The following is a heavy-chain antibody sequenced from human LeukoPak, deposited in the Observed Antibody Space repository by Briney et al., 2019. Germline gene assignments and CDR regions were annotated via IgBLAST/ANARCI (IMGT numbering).Heavy chain of an antibody. CDR3: AVMSTSYDY. V-gene: IGHV3-30*02. Sequence: GSLRLSCAASGFTFTKYWMTWVRQAPGKGLEWVAFIQYDGSNKYYADSVKGRFTISRDNSKNTLYLQMNSLRTEDTGVYFCAVMSTSYDYWGQGTLVTVSS. CDR1: GFTFTKYW. CDR2: IQYDGSNK. J-gene: IGHJ4*02. D-gene: IGHD6-6*01.